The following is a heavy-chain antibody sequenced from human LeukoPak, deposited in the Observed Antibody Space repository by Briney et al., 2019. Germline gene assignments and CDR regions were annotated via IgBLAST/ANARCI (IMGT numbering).Heavy chain of an antibody. D-gene: IGHD3-22*01. CDR1: GFTFSSYG. V-gene: IGHV3-23*01. CDR2: ISGSGGST. Sequence: GGSLRLSCAASGFTFSSYGMSWVRQAPGKGLEWVSAISGSGGSTYYADSVKGRFTISRDNSKNTLYLQMSSLRAEDTAVYYCVTYYYDSSGYYYPRYYYYYMDVWGKGTTVTISS. CDR3: VTYYYDSSGYYYPRYYYYYMDV. J-gene: IGHJ6*03.